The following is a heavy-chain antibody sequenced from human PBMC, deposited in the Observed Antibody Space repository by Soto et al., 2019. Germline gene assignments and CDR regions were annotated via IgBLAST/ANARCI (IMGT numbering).Heavy chain of an antibody. CDR1: GYTXSSYG. V-gene: IGHV1-3*01. Sequence: GXSXKVSFRASGYTXSSYGMDWVRQAPGQSLEWMGWINAGNGDTKYSQKFQGRVSITRETSATTAFIELSSLRAEYTALYYCARDTALIQYYYYGMDVWGQGTTATVS. J-gene: IGHJ6*02. CDR3: ARDTALIQYYYYGMDV. CDR2: INAGNGDT. D-gene: IGHD5-18*01.